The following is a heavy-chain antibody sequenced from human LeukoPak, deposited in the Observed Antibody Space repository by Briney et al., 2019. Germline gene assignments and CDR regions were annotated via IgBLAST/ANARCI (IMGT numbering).Heavy chain of an antibody. CDR1: GGAITNYY. J-gene: IGHJ3*02. D-gene: IGHD1-26*01. Sequence: SETLSLTCSVSGGAITNYYWTWIRQPPGKGLEWISYIYHSGNTYYNPSLRSRVTMSVATSKNQFSLELKSVTAADTAVYYCARVGGGSGSSDAFDIWGQGTMVTVSS. V-gene: IGHV4-4*09. CDR2: IYHSGNT. CDR3: ARVGGGSGSSDAFDI.